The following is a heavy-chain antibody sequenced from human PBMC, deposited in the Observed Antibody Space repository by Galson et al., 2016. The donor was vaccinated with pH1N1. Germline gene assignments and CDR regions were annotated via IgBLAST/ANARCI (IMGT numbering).Heavy chain of an antibody. CDR2: IDPSAGTT. J-gene: IGHJ4*02. CDR3: ARRYYFDY. Sequence: SVKVSCKASGYSVTRYYMHWVRQAPGQGLEWMGIIDPSAGTTTYSQKFQGRISLTRDTSTNSVHMELSTPRPDDSAIYFCARRYYFDYWGQGTLVTVSS. V-gene: IGHV1-46*01. CDR1: GYSVTRYY.